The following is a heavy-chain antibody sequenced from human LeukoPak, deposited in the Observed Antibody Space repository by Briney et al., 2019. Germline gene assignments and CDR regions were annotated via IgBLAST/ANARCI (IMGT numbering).Heavy chain of an antibody. CDR3: ARPPWEPPVDMDV. Sequence: GGSLRLSCAVSGFTFKLYWMHWVRQAPGKGPVWVSRINDDGSDTTYADSVKGRFTISRDDAKNMLFLQMNSLRAEDTAVYYCARPPWEPPVDMDVWGKGTTVTVSS. D-gene: IGHD1-26*01. CDR1: GFTFKLYW. V-gene: IGHV3-74*01. CDR2: INDDGSDT. J-gene: IGHJ6*03.